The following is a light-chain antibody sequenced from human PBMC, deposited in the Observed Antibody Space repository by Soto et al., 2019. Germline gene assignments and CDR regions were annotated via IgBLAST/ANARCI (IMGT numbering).Light chain of an antibody. CDR3: HQVNDCPLT. V-gene: IGKV3-15*01. Sequence: EIVMTQSPATLSVSPGERATLSCRASQSVNSNLAWYQQKPGQAPRLLIFGASTRATGIPARFSGSGSGTRFTLTISFLQSEDFAVTYFHQVNDCPLTCCGGPRVDTK. J-gene: IGKJ4*01. CDR1: QSVNSN. CDR2: GAS.